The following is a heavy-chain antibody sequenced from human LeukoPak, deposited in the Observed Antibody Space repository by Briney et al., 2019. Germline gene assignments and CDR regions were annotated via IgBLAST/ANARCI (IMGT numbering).Heavy chain of an antibody. D-gene: IGHD4-17*01. CDR2: IYSGGST. Sequence: GGSLRLSCAASGFTVSSNYMSWVRQAPGKGLEWVSVIYSGGSTYYADSVKGRFTITRDNSKNTLYLQMNSLRVEDTAVYYCARLIDYGDYRYWGQGTLVSVSS. CDR3: ARLIDYGDYRY. V-gene: IGHV3-53*01. CDR1: GFTVSSNY. J-gene: IGHJ4*02.